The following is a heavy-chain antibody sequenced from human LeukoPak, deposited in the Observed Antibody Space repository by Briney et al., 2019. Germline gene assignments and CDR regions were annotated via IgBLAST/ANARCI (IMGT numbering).Heavy chain of an antibody. CDR1: GGSISSYY. Sequence: LETLSLTCSVSGGSISSYYWSWIRQPPGKGLEWIGYIYYSGSTNYNPSLKSRVTISVDTSKNQFSLKLSSVTAADTAVYYCAKHSSDDAFDIWGQGTMVTVSS. J-gene: IGHJ3*02. CDR2: IYYSGST. CDR3: AKHSSDDAFDI. V-gene: IGHV4-59*01. D-gene: IGHD3-22*01.